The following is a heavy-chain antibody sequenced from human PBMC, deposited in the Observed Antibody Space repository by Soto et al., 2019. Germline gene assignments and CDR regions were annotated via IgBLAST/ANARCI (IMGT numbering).Heavy chain of an antibody. V-gene: IGHV4-59*02. CDR1: GGSVSSYY. CDR2: IYQTGST. CDR3: ASQNLEMATITPYYFDY. D-gene: IGHD5-12*01. Sequence: SETLSLTCTVSGGSVSSYYWTWMRQPPGKGLEWNGYIYQTGSTNCNPSLKSRVSISVDMPKNQFSLRLSSVSAADTAVYYCASQNLEMATITPYYFDYWGQGTLVTVSS. J-gene: IGHJ4*02.